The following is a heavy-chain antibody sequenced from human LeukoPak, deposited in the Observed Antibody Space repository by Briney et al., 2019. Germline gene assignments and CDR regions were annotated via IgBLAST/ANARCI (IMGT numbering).Heavy chain of an antibody. CDR1: GFTFSSYS. J-gene: IGHJ4*02. CDR3: ARTTTGDVTTENDAGSY. Sequence: GGSLRLSCAASGFTFSSYSMNWVRQAPGKGLEWVSSISSSSSYIYYADSVKGRFTISRDNAKNSLYLQMNSLRAEDTAVYYCARTTTGDVTTENDAGSYWGQGTLVTVSS. CDR2: ISSSSSYI. V-gene: IGHV3-21*01. D-gene: IGHD4-17*01.